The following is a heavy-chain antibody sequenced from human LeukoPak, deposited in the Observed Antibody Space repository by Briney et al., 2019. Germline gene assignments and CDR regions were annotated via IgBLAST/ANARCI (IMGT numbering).Heavy chain of an antibody. CDR2: IVVGSGNT. V-gene: IGHV1-58*02. Sequence: SVKVSCKASGYTFTSYDINWVRQATGQGLEWIGWIVVGSGNTNYAQKFQERVTITRDMSTSTAYMELSSLRSEDTAVHYCAAEGYGGNTDFDYWGQGTLVTVSS. CDR3: AAEGYGGNTDFDY. CDR1: GYTFTSYD. J-gene: IGHJ4*02. D-gene: IGHD4-23*01.